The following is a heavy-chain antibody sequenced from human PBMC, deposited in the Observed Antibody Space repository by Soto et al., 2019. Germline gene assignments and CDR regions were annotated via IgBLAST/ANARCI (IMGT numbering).Heavy chain of an antibody. Sequence: PSETLSLTCSVSGGSVSSQTHLWGWIRQAPGKGLEWIGYVYYSGITNSNPSLKGRVTISADTSNNQIFLSLTSVTAADTAVYYCAREDMSGTYYFDSWGQGILVTVSS. V-gene: IGHV4-61*01. CDR1: GGSVSSQTHL. CDR3: AREDMSGTYYFDS. J-gene: IGHJ4*02. CDR2: VYYSGIT. D-gene: IGHD1-26*01.